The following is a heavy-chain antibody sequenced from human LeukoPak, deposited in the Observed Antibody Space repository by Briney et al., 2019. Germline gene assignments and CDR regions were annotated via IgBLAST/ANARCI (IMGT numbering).Heavy chain of an antibody. V-gene: IGHV3-7*03. Sequence: GGSLRLSCAASGFTFSNHWMSWVRQAPGMGLEWVANIKLDGSEKYYVDSVKGRFTISRDNAKNSLYLQMNSLRAEDTAVYYCAKDGEMAAILPELGYWGQGTLVTVSS. CDR3: AKDGEMAAILPELGY. D-gene: IGHD5-24*01. CDR2: IKLDGSEK. J-gene: IGHJ4*02. CDR1: GFTFSNHW.